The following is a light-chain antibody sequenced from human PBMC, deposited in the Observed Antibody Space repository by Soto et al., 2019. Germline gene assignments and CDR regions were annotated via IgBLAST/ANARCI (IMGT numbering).Light chain of an antibody. CDR2: EVS. CDR1: SSDVGGYNY. Sequence: QSVLTQPASVSGSPGQSITISCTGTSSDVGGYNYVSWYQQHPGKVPKLMIYEVSNRPSGVSNRFSGSKSDNTASLTISGLQPEDEADYYCSSYTSITTLVFGGGTKLTVL. V-gene: IGLV2-14*01. J-gene: IGLJ2*01. CDR3: SSYTSITTLV.